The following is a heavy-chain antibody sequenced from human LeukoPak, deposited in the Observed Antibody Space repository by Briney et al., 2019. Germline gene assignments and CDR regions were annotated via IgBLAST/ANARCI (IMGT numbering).Heavy chain of an antibody. CDR3: ARFCYTGTFCYYYGMDV. Sequence: ASVKVSCKASGYTFTSYDVNRVRQATGQGLEWMGWMNPNSGNTGYAQKFQGRVTMTRNTSISTAYMELSSLRSEDTAVYYCARFCYTGTFCYYYGMDVWGQGTTVTVSS. J-gene: IGHJ6*02. V-gene: IGHV1-8*01. CDR1: GYTFTSYD. D-gene: IGHD2-2*02. CDR2: MNPNSGNT.